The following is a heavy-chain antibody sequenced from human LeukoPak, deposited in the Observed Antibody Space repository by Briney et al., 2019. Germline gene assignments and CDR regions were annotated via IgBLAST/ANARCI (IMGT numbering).Heavy chain of an antibody. V-gene: IGHV3-74*01. Sequence: GGSLRLSCAASGFTFSSYWMHWVRQAPGKGLVWVSRINPDGSSTSYADSVKGRFTISRDNAKNTLYLQMNSLRAEDTAVYYCAKGVKVPLLRYFSYYMDVWGKGTTVTISS. CDR1: GFTFSSYW. CDR3: AKGVKVPLLRYFSYYMDV. D-gene: IGHD3-9*01. CDR2: INPDGSST. J-gene: IGHJ6*03.